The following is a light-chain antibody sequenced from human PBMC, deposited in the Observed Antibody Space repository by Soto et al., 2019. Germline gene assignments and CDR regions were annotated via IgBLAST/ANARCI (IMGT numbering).Light chain of an antibody. CDR3: QSYDSSLSGSGV. V-gene: IGLV1-40*01. CDR1: SSNIGAGYD. Sequence: SVVTQPPSVSGAPGQRVTISCTGSSSNIGAGYDVHWYQQLPGTAPKLLIYGNSNRPSGVPDRFSGSKSGTSASLAITGLQAEDEADYYCQSYDSSLSGSGVFGTGTKVTVL. J-gene: IGLJ1*01. CDR2: GNS.